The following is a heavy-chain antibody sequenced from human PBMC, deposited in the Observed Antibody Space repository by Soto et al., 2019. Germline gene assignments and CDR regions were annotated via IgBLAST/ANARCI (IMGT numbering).Heavy chain of an antibody. Sequence: GGSLRLSCAASGLTFSNYGMHWVRQAPGKGLEWVAIISNDGSNNDHAESVKGRFTISRDNSNNTLYLQMNNLRAEDTAVYYCAKISGYYHFDAFDVWGLGTMVTVSS. CDR2: ISNDGSNN. D-gene: IGHD3-3*01. V-gene: IGHV3-30*18. CDR3: AKISGYYHFDAFDV. J-gene: IGHJ3*01. CDR1: GLTFSNYG.